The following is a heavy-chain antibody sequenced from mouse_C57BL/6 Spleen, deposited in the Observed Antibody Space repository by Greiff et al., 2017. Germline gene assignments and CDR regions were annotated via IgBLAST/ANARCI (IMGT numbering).Heavy chain of an antibody. CDR1: GYTFTSYW. CDR3: AHDWNVLDFDY. D-gene: IGHD2-12*01. V-gene: IGHV1-64*01. Sequence: QVQLQQPGAELVKPGASVKLSCKASGYTFTSYWMHWVKQRPGQGLEWIGMIHPYNGNTNYNEKFKSKATLTVDKSSSTAYMHLSSLTSEDSAVSYGAHDWNVLDFDYWGQGTTLTVSS. J-gene: IGHJ2*01. CDR2: IHPYNGNT.